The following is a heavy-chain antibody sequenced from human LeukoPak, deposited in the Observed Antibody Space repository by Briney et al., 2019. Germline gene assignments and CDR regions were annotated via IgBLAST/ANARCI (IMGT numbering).Heavy chain of an antibody. Sequence: GGSLRLSCAASGFTFSSYNMKWVRQAPGKGLEWVSSISSRSSYIFYADSVKGRFTISRDNAKKSLYLQMNSLRAEDTAVYYCARDRDYDGGMDVWGQGTTVTVSS. CDR3: ARDRDYDGGMDV. V-gene: IGHV3-21*04. CDR1: GFTFSSYN. J-gene: IGHJ6*02. CDR2: ISSRSSYI. D-gene: IGHD4-17*01.